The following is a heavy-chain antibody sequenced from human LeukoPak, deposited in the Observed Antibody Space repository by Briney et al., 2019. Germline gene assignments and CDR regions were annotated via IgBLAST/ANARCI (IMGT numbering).Heavy chain of an antibody. Sequence: GASVKVSCKASGYTFTSYYMHWVRQAPGQGLEWMGIINPSGGSTSYAQKFQGRVTMTRDTSTSTVYMELSSLRSEDTAVYYCARDTRGDSDYYDSSGYYEWGQGTLVTVSS. J-gene: IGHJ4*02. CDR1: GYTFTSYY. V-gene: IGHV1-46*01. D-gene: IGHD3-22*01. CDR3: ARDTRGDSDYYDSSGYYE. CDR2: INPSGGST.